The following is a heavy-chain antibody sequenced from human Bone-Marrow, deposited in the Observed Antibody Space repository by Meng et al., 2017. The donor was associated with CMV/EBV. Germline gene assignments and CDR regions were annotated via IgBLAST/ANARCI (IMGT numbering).Heavy chain of an antibody. CDR1: GAPFSGY. V-gene: IGHV4-34*01. CDR2: ITHSGST. J-gene: IGHJ4*02. D-gene: IGHD1-26*01. Sequence: QRHLQHGGAGLLKPPEPRSLTCGVYGAPFSGYWSWVRQPPGKGLEWIGEITHSGSTNYNVSLKSRVTISIDTSKNQFSLKLSSVTATDTAVYYCAPGFRSWSGSYSSWGQGTLVTVSS. CDR3: APGFRSWSGSYSS.